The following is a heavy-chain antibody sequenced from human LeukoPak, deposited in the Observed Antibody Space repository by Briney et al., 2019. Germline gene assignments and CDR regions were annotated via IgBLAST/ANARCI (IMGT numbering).Heavy chain of an antibody. CDR2: IYYNGNT. CDR1: DGSINSYY. J-gene: IGHJ6*02. Sequence: SETLSLTCSVSDGSINSYYWNWIRRPPGKGLEWIGYIYYNGNTNYSPSLKSRVTMSVDTSKNLFSLKVSSVTAADTAIYYCARGRSNYYGMDVWGQGTTVTVSS. D-gene: IGHD1-26*01. CDR3: ARGRSNYYGMDV. V-gene: IGHV4-59*01.